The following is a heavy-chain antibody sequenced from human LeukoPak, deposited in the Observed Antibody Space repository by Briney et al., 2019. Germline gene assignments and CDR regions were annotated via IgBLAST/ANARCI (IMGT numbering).Heavy chain of an antibody. Sequence: GGSLRLSCAASGFTFSSYAMSWVRQAPGKGLEWVSAISGSATTYYADSVKGRFTISRDNSKNTLHLRMNSLRPEDTAVYYCARVGRSGQLAGGDYYYYMDVWGKGTTVTVSS. J-gene: IGHJ6*03. V-gene: IGHV3-23*01. CDR1: GFTFSSYA. CDR3: ARVGRSGQLAGGDYYYYMDV. D-gene: IGHD6-13*01. CDR2: ISGSATT.